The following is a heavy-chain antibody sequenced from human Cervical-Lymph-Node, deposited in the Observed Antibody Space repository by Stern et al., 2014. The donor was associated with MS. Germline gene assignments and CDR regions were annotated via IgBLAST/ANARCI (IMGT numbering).Heavy chain of an antibody. V-gene: IGHV1-18*01. Sequence: QVQLVESGAEVKKPGASVKVSCKASIYTFTNYGISWVRQAPGQGLEWMGWISAYNGNTIYAQKLQGRVTMTTDTSTSTAYMELRSLRSDDTAVYYCATSIQLGYFDLWGRGTLVTVSS. CDR3: ATSIQLGYFDL. D-gene: IGHD2-2*01. J-gene: IGHJ2*01. CDR2: ISAYNGNT. CDR1: IYTFTNYG.